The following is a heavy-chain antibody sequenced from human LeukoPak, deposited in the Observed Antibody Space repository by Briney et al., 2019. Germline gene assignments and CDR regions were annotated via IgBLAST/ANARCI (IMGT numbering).Heavy chain of an antibody. V-gene: IGHV3-30*04. J-gene: IGHJ4*02. D-gene: IGHD3-3*01. CDR3: AGHFGAWHYFDY. CDR1: GFTFDDYA. Sequence: GGSLRLSCAASGFTFDDYALHWVRQAPGKGLEWVAVISYDGSNRYADSVKGRFTISRDNSKNTLYLQMNSLRAEDTAVYYCAGHFGAWHYFDYWGQGTLVTVSS. CDR2: ISYDGSNR.